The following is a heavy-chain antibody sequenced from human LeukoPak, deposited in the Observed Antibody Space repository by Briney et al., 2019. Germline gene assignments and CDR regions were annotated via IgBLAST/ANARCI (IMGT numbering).Heavy chain of an antibody. CDR3: ASGQVGATGNFDY. CDR2: INHSGST. Sequence: SETLSLTCAVYGGSFSGYYWSWIRQPPGKGLEWIGEINHSGSTNYNPSLKSRVTISVDTSKNQFSLKLSSVTAADTAVYYCASGQVGATGNFDYWGQGTLVTVSS. D-gene: IGHD1-26*01. J-gene: IGHJ4*02. V-gene: IGHV4-34*01. CDR1: GGSFSGYY.